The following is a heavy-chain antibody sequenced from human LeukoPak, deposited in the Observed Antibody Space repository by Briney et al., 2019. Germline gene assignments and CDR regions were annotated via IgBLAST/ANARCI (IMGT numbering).Heavy chain of an antibody. CDR1: GFTFSSYG. Sequence: PGGSLRLSCAASGFTFSSYGMSWLRQAPGKGLEWVSAISGSGVGTYYADSVKGRFTISRDNSKNTLYLQMNSLRAEDTAVYYCAKSNYDILTGYSDGWGQGTLVTVSS. CDR2: ISGSGVGT. CDR3: AKSNYDILTGYSDG. V-gene: IGHV3-23*01. J-gene: IGHJ4*02. D-gene: IGHD3-9*01.